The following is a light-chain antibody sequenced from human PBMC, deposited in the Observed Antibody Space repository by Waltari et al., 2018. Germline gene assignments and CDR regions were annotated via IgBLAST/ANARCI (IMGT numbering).Light chain of an antibody. CDR1: QSVSRT. CDR3: QKYGTRPAT. J-gene: IGKJ1*01. Sequence: EIVLTQSPGTLSLSPGERATLSCRASQSVSRTLAWYQQKPGQAPRLLIYDASIRATGIPDRFSGSGSGTDFSLTISRLEPEDFAVYYCQKYGTRPATFGQGTKVEIK. CDR2: DAS. V-gene: IGKV3-20*01.